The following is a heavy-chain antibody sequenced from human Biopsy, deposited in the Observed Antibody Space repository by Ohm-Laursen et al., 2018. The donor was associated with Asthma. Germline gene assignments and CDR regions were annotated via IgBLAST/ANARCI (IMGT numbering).Heavy chain of an antibody. Sequence: ESSVKVSCKAPGGTFSNFAISWVRQAPGQGLEWLGGIMTVFGTTNYAQKFQGRVTITADKSTSTTYMELSRLRSEDTAVYYCARSYDTDSYPVLVLDYWGQGTLVTVSS. CDR3: ARSYDTDSYPVLVLDY. V-gene: IGHV1-69*06. CDR1: GGTFSNFA. J-gene: IGHJ4*02. CDR2: IMTVFGTT. D-gene: IGHD3-22*01.